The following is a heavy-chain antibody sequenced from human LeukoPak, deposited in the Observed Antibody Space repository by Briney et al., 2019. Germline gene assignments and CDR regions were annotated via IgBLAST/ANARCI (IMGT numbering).Heavy chain of an antibody. D-gene: IGHD2-2*01. CDR1: GHTFTSYD. V-gene: IGHV1-8*01. CDR2: MNPNSGNT. J-gene: IGHJ3*02. CDR3: ALYCSSTSCYLPEGAFDI. Sequence: ASVRVSCKASGHTFTSYDINWVRQATGQGLEWMGWMNPNSGNTGYAQKFQGRVTMTRNTSISTAYMELSSLRSEDTAVYYCALYCSSTSCYLPEGAFDIWGQGTMVTVSS.